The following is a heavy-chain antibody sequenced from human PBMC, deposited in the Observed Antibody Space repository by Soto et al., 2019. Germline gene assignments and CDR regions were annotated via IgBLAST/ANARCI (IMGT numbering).Heavy chain of an antibody. CDR2: VRFGGGT. CDR3: ARQGFNGRRVDAFDV. Sequence: QLQLQESGPGLVKPSETLSLTCTVPGGSISSSSYYWGWIRQPPGKGLEWIGSVRFGGGTYFNPSLQSRLTISVDTSENQLSLKLSSVTAADTAVYYCARQGFNGRRVDAFDVWGQGTMVTVSP. V-gene: IGHV4-39*01. D-gene: IGHD3-3*01. J-gene: IGHJ3*01. CDR1: GGSISSSSYY.